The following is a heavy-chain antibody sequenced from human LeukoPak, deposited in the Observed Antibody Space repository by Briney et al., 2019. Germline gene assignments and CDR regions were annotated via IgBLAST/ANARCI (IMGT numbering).Heavy chain of an antibody. CDR2: ISSDGSST. CDR3: ARDQRVTGRPDIDY. D-gene: IGHD6-6*01. V-gene: IGHV3-74*03. CDR1: GFTFRNHW. Sequence: GGSLRLSCTASGFTFRNHWMHWVRQTPGKGLVWVSRISSDGSSTTYADSVKGRFTISRDNAKNTLYLQMNNLRAEDTAMYYCARDQRVTGRPDIDYWGQGTLVIVSS. J-gene: IGHJ4*02.